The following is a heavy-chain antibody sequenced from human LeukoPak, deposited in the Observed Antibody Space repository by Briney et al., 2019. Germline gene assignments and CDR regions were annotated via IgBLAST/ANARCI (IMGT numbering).Heavy chain of an antibody. D-gene: IGHD3-22*01. CDR3: ARSEYYYDSRGYGLDY. CDR2: INPSGGST. CDR1: GYTFTSYY. Sequence: SVKVSCKASGYTFTSYYMHWVRQAPGQGLEWMGIINPSGGSTSYAQKFQGRVTMTRDMSTSTVYMELSSLRSEDTAVYYCARSEYYYDSRGYGLDYWGQGTLVTVSS. J-gene: IGHJ4*02. V-gene: IGHV1-46*01.